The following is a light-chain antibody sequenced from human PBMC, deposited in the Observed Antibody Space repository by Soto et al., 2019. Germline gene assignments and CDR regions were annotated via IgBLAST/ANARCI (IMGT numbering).Light chain of an antibody. CDR1: SSDVGGYNY. CDR2: EVS. J-gene: IGLJ2*01. CDR3: SSYAGSNKGV. Sequence: QSALTQPPSASGSPGQSVTISCTGTSSDVGGYNYVSWYQQHPGKAPKLMIYEVSKRPSGVPDRFSGSKSGNTAPLTVSGLQAEDEADYYCSSYAGSNKGVFGGGTKLTVL. V-gene: IGLV2-8*01.